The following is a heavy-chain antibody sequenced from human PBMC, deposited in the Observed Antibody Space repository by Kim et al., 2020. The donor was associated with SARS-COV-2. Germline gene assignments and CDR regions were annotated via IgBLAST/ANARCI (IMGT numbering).Heavy chain of an antibody. CDR3: ARDQYGGYGLSY. CDR2: IIPIFGTA. V-gene: IGHV1-69*13. D-gene: IGHD5-18*01. CDR1: GGTFSSYA. Sequence: SVKVSCKASGGTFSSYAISWVRQAPGQGLEWMGGIIPIFGTANYAQKFQGRVTITADESTSTAYMELSSLRSEDTAVYYCARDQYGGYGLSYWGQGTLVTVSS. J-gene: IGHJ4*02.